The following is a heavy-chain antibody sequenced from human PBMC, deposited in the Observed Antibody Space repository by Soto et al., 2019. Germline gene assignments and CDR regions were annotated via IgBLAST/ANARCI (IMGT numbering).Heavy chain of an antibody. J-gene: IGHJ6*02. CDR3: ARDKRITIFGVVIEGDPTDYYGMDV. Sequence: SEALSVTCTVSGGSISRSSWNWIRQAPGKRLEWIGCIFYTGSTNFNPSLESRVAMSLDTSKNQFSLRLSSVTAADTAVYYCARDKRITIFGVVIEGDPTDYYGMDVWGQGTTVT. D-gene: IGHD3-3*01. V-gene: IGHV4-59*12. CDR1: GGSISRSS. CDR2: IFYTGST.